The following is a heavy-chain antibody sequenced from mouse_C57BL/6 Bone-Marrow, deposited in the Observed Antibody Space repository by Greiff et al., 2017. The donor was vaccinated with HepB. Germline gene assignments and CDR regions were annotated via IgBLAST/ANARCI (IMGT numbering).Heavy chain of an antibody. J-gene: IGHJ4*01. Sequence: EVKLVESGGGLVKPGGSLKLSCAASGFTFSSYAMSWVRQTPEKRLEWVAYISNGGGSTYYPDTVKGRFTISRDNAKNTLYLQMSRLKSEDTAMYYCARHEAHGYAMDYWGQGTSVTVSS. D-gene: IGHD1-3*01. CDR2: ISNGGGST. V-gene: IGHV5-12*01. CDR1: GFTFSSYA. CDR3: ARHEAHGYAMDY.